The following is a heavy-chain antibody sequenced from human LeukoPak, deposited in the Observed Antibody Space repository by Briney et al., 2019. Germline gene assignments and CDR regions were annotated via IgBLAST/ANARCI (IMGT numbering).Heavy chain of an antibody. J-gene: IGHJ4*02. D-gene: IGHD5-24*01. CDR2: IYHSGST. V-gene: IGHV4-30-2*01. CDR3: ARDAAGEMATINGPYFDY. Sequence: RPSETLSLTCAVSGGSISSGGYSWSWIRQPPGKGLEWIGYIYHSGSTYYNPSLKSRVTISVDRSKNQFSLKLSSVTAADTAVYYCARDAAGEMATINGPYFDYWGQGTLVAVSS. CDR1: GGSISSGGYS.